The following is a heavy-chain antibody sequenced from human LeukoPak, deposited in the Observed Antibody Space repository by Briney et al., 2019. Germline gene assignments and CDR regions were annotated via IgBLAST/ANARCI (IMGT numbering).Heavy chain of an antibody. J-gene: IGHJ4*02. Sequence: GGSLRLSCAASGFTFSSYAMHWVRQAPGKGLEYVSAISSNGGSTYYANSVKGGFTSSRDNSKNTLYLQMGSLRAEDMAVYYCAREVAYCGGDCYRSYDYWGQGTLVTVSS. D-gene: IGHD2-21*02. CDR3: AREVAYCGGDCYRSYDY. V-gene: IGHV3-64*01. CDR1: GFTFSSYA. CDR2: ISSNGGST.